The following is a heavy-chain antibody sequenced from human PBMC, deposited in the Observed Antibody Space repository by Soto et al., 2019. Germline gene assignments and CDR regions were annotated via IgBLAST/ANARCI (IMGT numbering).Heavy chain of an antibody. J-gene: IGHJ3*02. V-gene: IGHV4-4*02. CDR3: ARGSSFRGDFDI. CDR2: IYHAGSP. D-gene: IGHD2-21*01. Sequence: SETLSLTCGVSGGSVISSSCWTWLRQSPGEGLEWIGEIYHAGSPNYNPSFQSRVIISLDNSKNNFSLRLTSVTAADAAIYYCARGSSFRGDFDIWGQGTTVTVSS. CDR1: GGSVISSSC.